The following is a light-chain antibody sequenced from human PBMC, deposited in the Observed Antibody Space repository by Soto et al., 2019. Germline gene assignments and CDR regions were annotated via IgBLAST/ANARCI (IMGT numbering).Light chain of an antibody. CDR2: TAS. CDR1: QSISSY. V-gene: IGKV1-39*01. J-gene: IGKJ1*01. Sequence: DIQMTQSPSSLSASVGDRVTITCRASQSISSYLNWYQQKPGKAPKLLIYTASSLQSGVPSRFSGSGSGTDFTLTISSLQVEDFATYYCQQSYSTGITFGQGTKVDIK. CDR3: QQSYSTGIT.